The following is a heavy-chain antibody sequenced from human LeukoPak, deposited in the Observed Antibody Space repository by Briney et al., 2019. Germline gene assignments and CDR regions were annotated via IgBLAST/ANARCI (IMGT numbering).Heavy chain of an antibody. CDR3: ARGLVRVVVVTSWYFDL. D-gene: IGHD2-21*02. Sequence: PSETLSLTCTVSGGSISSYYWSWIRQPPGKGLEWIGEINHSGSTNYNPSLKSRVTISVDTSKNQFSLKLSSVTAADTAVYYCARGLVRVVVVTSWYFDLWGRGTLVTVSP. CDR2: INHSGST. V-gene: IGHV4-34*01. CDR1: GGSISSYY. J-gene: IGHJ2*01.